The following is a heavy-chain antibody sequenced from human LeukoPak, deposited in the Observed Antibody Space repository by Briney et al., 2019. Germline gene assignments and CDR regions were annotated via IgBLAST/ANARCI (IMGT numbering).Heavy chain of an antibody. J-gene: IGHJ4*02. V-gene: IGHV3-21*01. CDR1: GFTFSSYS. CDR3: ARSIDSSSWTL. CDR2: ISSSSSYI. Sequence: GGSLRLSCGASGFTFSSYSMNWVRQAPRKGLEWVSSISSSSSYIYYADSVKGRFTISRDNAKNSLYLQMNSLRAEDTAVYYCARSIDSSSWTLWGQGTLVTVSS. D-gene: IGHD6-13*01.